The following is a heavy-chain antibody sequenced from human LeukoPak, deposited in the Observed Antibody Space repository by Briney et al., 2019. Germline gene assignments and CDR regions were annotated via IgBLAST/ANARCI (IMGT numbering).Heavy chain of an antibody. CDR3: AKERWLQEGIDF. CDR1: RFTFTNYS. J-gene: IGHJ4*02. CDR2: ISGSGIST. D-gene: IGHD5-24*01. V-gene: IGHV3-23*01. Sequence: GGSLRLSCAASRFTFTNYSMNWVRQAPGKGLEWVSTISGSGISTYYADSVKGRFTISRDNSKNTLYLLMNSLGVEDTAVYYCAKERWLQEGIDFWGQGTLVTVSS.